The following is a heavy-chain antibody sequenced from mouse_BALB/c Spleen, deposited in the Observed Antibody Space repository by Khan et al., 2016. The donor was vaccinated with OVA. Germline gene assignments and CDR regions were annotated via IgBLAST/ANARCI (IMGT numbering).Heavy chain of an antibody. Sequence: EVQLVESGGDLVQPGGSRKLSCAASGFTFSSYGMHWVRQAPEKGLEWVAYISGDSNTLYYADTVKGRFTISRDNPRNTLFLQMTSLMSEDTAMYYCATSYFYGYYLDYWGRGTTLTVSS. CDR3: ATSYFYGYYLDY. V-gene: IGHV5-17*02. D-gene: IGHD1-1*01. CDR1: GFTFSSYG. CDR2: ISGDSNTL. J-gene: IGHJ2*01.